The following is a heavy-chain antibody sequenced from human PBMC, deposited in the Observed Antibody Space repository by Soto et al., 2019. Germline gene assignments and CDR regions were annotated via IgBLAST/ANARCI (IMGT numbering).Heavy chain of an antibody. D-gene: IGHD6-13*01. CDR2: ISGRGDSA. V-gene: IGHV3-23*01. CDR1: GFMFSSYV. Sequence: PVGSVRLSCTASGFMFSSYVLSWVRQAPGKGLEWVSGISGRGDSANYADSVKGRFTISRDNSKNMVYLQMNSLRAEDTALYYCAKDKFGYSSTWYSPGFDYWGQGTLVTVSS. CDR3: AKDKFGYSSTWYSPGFDY. J-gene: IGHJ4*02.